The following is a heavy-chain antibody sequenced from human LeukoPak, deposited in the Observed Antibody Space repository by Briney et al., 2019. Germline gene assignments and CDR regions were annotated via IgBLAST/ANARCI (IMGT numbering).Heavy chain of an antibody. CDR1: GGTFSKYS. CDR2: ITPLFGTA. D-gene: IGHD3-16*01. J-gene: IGHJ3*02. CDR3: ARDMTEDAFDI. Sequence: GASVKVSCKASGGTFSKYSISWVRQRPGQGLEWMGGITPLFGTANYAQKFQGRVTITADESASTAYMELSSLRSEDTAVYYCARDMTEDAFDIWGQGTMVTVSS. V-gene: IGHV1-69*13.